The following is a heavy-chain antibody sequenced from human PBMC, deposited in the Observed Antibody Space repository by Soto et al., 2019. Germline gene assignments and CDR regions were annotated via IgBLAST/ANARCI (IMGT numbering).Heavy chain of an antibody. CDR3: ARGGDSSGYYYFFTY. D-gene: IGHD3-22*01. J-gene: IGHJ4*02. CDR2: IYYSGST. CDR1: GGSISSGDYY. Sequence: TLSLTCTVSGGSISSGDYYWSWIRQPPGKGLEWIGYIYYSGSTYYNPSLKSRVTISVDTSKNQFSLKLSSVTAADTAVYYCARGGDSSGYYYFFTYWGQGTLVTVSS. V-gene: IGHV4-30-4*01.